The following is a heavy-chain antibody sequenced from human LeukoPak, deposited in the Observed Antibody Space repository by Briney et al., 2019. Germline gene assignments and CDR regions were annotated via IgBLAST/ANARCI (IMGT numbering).Heavy chain of an antibody. D-gene: IGHD6-13*01. J-gene: IGHJ4*02. Sequence: GGSLRLSCAASGFTFSSYSINWVRQAPGKGLEWVSSISSSSSYIYYADSVKARFTISRDNAKNSLYQQMNSLRAEDTAVYYCARDWAAAAAFDYWGQGTLVTVSS. CDR2: ISSSSSYI. V-gene: IGHV3-21*01. CDR1: GFTFSSYS. CDR3: ARDWAAAAAFDY.